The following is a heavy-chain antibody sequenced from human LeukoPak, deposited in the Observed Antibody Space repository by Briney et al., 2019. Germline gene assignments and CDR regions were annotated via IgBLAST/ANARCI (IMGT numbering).Heavy chain of an antibody. Sequence: GASVKVSCKASGYTFTGYYMHWVRQAPGQGLEWMGWINPNSGGTNYAQKFQGRVTMTRDTSISTAYMELSRLRSDDTAVYYCARDAEYAISLSDYWGQGTLVTVSS. J-gene: IGHJ4*02. CDR3: ARDAEYAISLSDY. CDR2: INPNSGGT. CDR1: GYTFTGYY. V-gene: IGHV1-2*02. D-gene: IGHD2-8*01.